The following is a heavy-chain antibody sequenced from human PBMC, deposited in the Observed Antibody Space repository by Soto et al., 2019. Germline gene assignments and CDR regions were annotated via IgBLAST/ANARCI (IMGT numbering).Heavy chain of an antibody. D-gene: IGHD6-19*01. Sequence: PGGSLRLSCAASGFTFSTYSMNWVRQAPGKGLEWASYISSSSSTIFYTDSVKGRFTVSRDNAKNSLYLQMNSLRAEDTAVYYCASKWAVAGPFDYWGQGTLVTVSS. CDR3: ASKWAVAGPFDY. V-gene: IGHV3-48*01. CDR1: GFTFSTYS. J-gene: IGHJ4*02. CDR2: ISSSSSTI.